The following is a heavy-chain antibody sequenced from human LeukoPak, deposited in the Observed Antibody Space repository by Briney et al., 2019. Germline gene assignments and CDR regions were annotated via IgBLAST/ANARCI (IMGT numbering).Heavy chain of an antibody. Sequence: SQTLSLTCTVSGGSTSSGDYYWSWMRQPPGKGLEWIGYIYYSGSTYYNPSLKSRVTISVDTSKNQFSLKLSSVTAADTAVYYCARTIAARGWFDPWGQGTLFTVSP. CDR1: GGSTSSGDYY. CDR3: ARTIAARGWFDP. CDR2: IYYSGST. V-gene: IGHV4-30-4*01. D-gene: IGHD6-6*01. J-gene: IGHJ5*02.